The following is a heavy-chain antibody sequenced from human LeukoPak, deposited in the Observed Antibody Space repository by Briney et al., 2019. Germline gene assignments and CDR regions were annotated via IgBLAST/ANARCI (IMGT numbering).Heavy chain of an antibody. CDR1: GFTFSSYS. Sequence: GGSLRLSCAASGFTFSSYSMNWVRQAPGKGLEWVSSISSSSSYIYYADSVKGRFTISRDNAKNSLYLQMNSLRAEDTAVYYCAREGDVLRFLEWLLPEDYYYYGMDVWGQGTTVTVSS. CDR3: AREGDVLRFLEWLLPEDYYYYGMDV. CDR2: ISSSSSYI. D-gene: IGHD3-3*01. V-gene: IGHV3-21*01. J-gene: IGHJ6*02.